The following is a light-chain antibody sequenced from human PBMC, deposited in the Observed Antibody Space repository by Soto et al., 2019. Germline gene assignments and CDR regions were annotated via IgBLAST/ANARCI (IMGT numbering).Light chain of an antibody. Sequence: DIQMTQSPSSLSASVGDRVTITCRASQTISNFLNWYQQKPGKAPKLLIYTASSFHSGVPSRFSGSGSGTDFTLTISSLQPEDFATYYCQESYSILRTFGQGTKVDIK. CDR2: TAS. J-gene: IGKJ1*01. CDR3: QESYSILRT. CDR1: QTISNF. V-gene: IGKV1-39*01.